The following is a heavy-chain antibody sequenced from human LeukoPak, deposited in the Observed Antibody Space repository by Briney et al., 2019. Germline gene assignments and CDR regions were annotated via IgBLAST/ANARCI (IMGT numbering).Heavy chain of an antibody. D-gene: IGHD3-22*01. CDR3: AKAGDSSGYYYVPFDY. V-gene: IGHV3-23*01. CDR2: ISGSGGST. CDR1: GFTFSSYA. J-gene: IGHJ4*02. Sequence: PGGSLRLSCAASGFTFSSYAMSWVRQAPGKGLEWVSAISGSGGSTHYADSVKGRFTISRDNSKNTLYLQMNSLRAEDTAVYYCAKAGDSSGYYYVPFDYWGQGTLVTVSS.